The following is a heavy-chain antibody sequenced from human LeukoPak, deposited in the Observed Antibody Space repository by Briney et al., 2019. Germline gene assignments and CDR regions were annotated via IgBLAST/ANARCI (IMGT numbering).Heavy chain of an antibody. V-gene: IGHV3-23*01. J-gene: IGHJ3*02. CDR2: ISGSAGDT. CDR1: GFTLSRYA. CDR3: ANAGYSSSWYGGSDI. Sequence: AGTLRLSCAASGFTLSRYAMSCVREAPGQRLESFSAISGSAGDTNYADSVKGRFTISRDKSKNMLYLQMNSLRGEDTAVYYCANAGYSSSWYGGSDIWGQGTMVTVS. D-gene: IGHD6-13*01.